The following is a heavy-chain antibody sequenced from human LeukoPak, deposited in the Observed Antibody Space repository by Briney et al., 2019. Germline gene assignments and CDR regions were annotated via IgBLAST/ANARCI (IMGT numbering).Heavy chain of an antibody. D-gene: IGHD2-21*01. V-gene: IGHV1-69*05. CDR2: IIPIFGTA. J-gene: IGHJ6*03. CDR1: GGTFSSYA. Sequence: SVKVSCKASGGTFSSYAISWVRQAPGQGLEWMGGIIPIFGTANYAQKFQGRVTITTDESTSTAYMELSSLRSEDTAVYYCASHLFSYYYYYMDVWGEGTTVTVSS. CDR3: ASHLFSYYYYYMDV.